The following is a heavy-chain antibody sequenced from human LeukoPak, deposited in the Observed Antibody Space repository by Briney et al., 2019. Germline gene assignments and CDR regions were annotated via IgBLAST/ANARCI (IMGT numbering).Heavy chain of an antibody. CDR1: GGSISSYY. D-gene: IGHD4-17*01. Sequence: PSGTLSLTCTVSGGSISSYYWSWIRQPPGKGLEWIGDIYYGGSTNYNPSLKSGVTIPVQTSKDQFSPKLHPVTAADTAVYYCARGLGRYPYGDGFDPWGQGTLGTVPP. J-gene: IGHJ5*02. V-gene: IGHV4-59*01. CDR2: IYYGGST. CDR3: ARGLGRYPYGDGFDP.